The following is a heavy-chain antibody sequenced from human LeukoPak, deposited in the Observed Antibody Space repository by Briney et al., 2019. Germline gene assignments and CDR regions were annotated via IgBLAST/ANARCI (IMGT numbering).Heavy chain of an antibody. D-gene: IGHD5-18*01. CDR2: ISTSSNYR. Sequence: PGGSLRLSCAASGFTFSSYNMNWVRQAPGKGLEWVSSISTSSNYRYYADSVKGRFTISRDNSKNTLYLQMNSLRAEDTAVYYCAKQDTAMVKPQYYFDYWGQGTLVTVSS. J-gene: IGHJ4*02. V-gene: IGHV3-21*01. CDR3: AKQDTAMVKPQYYFDY. CDR1: GFTFSSYN.